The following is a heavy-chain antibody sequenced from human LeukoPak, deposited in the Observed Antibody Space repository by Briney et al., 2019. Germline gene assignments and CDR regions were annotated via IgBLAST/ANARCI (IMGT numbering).Heavy chain of an antibody. J-gene: IGHJ4*02. CDR2: INHSGST. CDR1: GGSFSGYY. Sequence: SETLSLTCAVYGGSFSGYYWSWIRQPPGKGLEWIGEINHSGSTNYNPSLKSRVTISVDTSKNQFSLKLSSVTAADTAVYYCARHYYSGSYYYFDYWGQGTLVTVSS. V-gene: IGHV4-34*01. CDR3: ARHYYSGSYYYFDY. D-gene: IGHD1-26*01.